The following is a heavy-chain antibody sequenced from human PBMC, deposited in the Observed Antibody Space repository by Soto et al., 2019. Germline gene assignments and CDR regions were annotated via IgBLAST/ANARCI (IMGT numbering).Heavy chain of an antibody. V-gene: IGHV3-9*01. CDR1: GFTFDDYA. J-gene: IGHJ4*02. Sequence: EVQLVESGGGLVQPGRSLRLSCAASGFTFDDYAMHWVRQAPGKGLEWVSGISWNSGSIGYADSVKGRFTISRDNAKNSLYLQMNSLRAEDTALYYCAKDGAPYETEYYFDDWGQGTLVTVSS. D-gene: IGHD3-22*01. CDR2: ISWNSGSI. CDR3: AKDGAPYETEYYFDD.